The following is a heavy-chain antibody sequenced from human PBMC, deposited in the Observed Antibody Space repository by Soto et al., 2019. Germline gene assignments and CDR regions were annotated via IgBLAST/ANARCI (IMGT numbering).Heavy chain of an antibody. CDR2: ITSISSYK. CDR1: GFSFSRYD. D-gene: IGHD6-19*01. V-gene: IGHV3-21*04. CDR3: AGGSGWLKAHYYYYAMDV. J-gene: IGHJ6*02. Sequence: GGSLRLSCAASGFSFSRYDMDWVRQAPGKGLEWVSSITSISSYKNYADSVKGRFTISRDNAKNLLYLQMNSLRAEDTAVYYCAGGSGWLKAHYYYYAMDVWGQGTTVTVSS.